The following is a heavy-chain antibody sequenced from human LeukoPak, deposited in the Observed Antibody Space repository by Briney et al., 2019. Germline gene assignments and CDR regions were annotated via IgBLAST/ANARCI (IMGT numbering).Heavy chain of an antibody. CDR1: GFTFSSYA. V-gene: IGHV3-30-3*01. D-gene: IGHD2-21*01. CDR2: ISYDGSNK. Sequence: PGGSLRLSCAASGFTFSSYAMHWVRQAPGKGLEWVAVISYDGSNKYYADSVKGRFTISRDNSKNTLYLQMNSLRAEDTAVYYCAREGGEYYYGMDVGAKGTTVTVSS. J-gene: IGHJ6*04. CDR3: AREGGEYYYGMDV.